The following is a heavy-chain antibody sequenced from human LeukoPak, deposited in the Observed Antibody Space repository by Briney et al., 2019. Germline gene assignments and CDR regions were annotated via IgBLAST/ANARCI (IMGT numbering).Heavy chain of an antibody. Sequence: PGGSLRLSCAASGFTLSSYPMHWVRQAPGKGLEYVSGISSNGGSTYYANSVKGRFTISRDNSRNTLYLQMGSLRAEDMAVFYCARAGLRGQWLLRGDDYFGMDVWGQGTTVTVSS. D-gene: IGHD6-19*01. V-gene: IGHV3-64*01. J-gene: IGHJ6*02. CDR3: ARAGLRGQWLLRGDDYFGMDV. CDR2: ISSNGGST. CDR1: GFTLSSYP.